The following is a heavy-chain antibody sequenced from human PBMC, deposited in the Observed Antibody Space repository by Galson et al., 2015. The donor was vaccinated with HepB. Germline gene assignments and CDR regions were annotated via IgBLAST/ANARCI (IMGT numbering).Heavy chain of an antibody. CDR1: GLTVSSSY. CDR2: FYNVGYT. Sequence: SLRLSCAVSGLTVSSSYMSWVRQAPGKGLEWVSIFYNVGYTYYGDSVKGRFTISRDNSKNTVYLQMHYLRAGDTAVYYCARIPRDLLGILDYWGQGTLVTVSS. CDR3: ARIPRDLLGILDY. D-gene: IGHD3-9*01. V-gene: IGHV3-66*01. J-gene: IGHJ4*02.